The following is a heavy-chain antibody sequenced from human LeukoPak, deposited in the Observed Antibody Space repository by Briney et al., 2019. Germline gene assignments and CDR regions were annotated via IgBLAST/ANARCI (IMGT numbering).Heavy chain of an antibody. V-gene: IGHV3-30*04. D-gene: IGHD6-19*01. J-gene: IGHJ4*02. CDR2: ISYDGGNK. Sequence: GGSLRLSCAASGFTFSSYAMHWVRQAPGKGLEWVAVISYDGGNKYYADSVKGRFTISRDNSKNTLYLQMNSLRAEDTAVYYCARDGFRKAVAALDYWGQGTLVTVSS. CDR3: ARDGFRKAVAALDY. CDR1: GFTFSSYA.